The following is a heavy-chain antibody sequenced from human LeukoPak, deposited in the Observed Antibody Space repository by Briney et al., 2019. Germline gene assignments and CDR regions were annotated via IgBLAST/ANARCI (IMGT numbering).Heavy chain of an antibody. Sequence: GGSLRLSCAASGFTFSSYTMNWVRQAPGKGLEWVSSLSSSGKHSYYADSVKGRFTISRDTAKNSLYLQMNSLGVDDTAIYYCVRERGRGLVLDYWGQGTLVTISS. CDR2: LSSSGKHS. CDR3: VRERGRGLVLDY. J-gene: IGHJ4*02. V-gene: IGHV3-21*01. CDR1: GFTFSSYT. D-gene: IGHD3/OR15-3a*01.